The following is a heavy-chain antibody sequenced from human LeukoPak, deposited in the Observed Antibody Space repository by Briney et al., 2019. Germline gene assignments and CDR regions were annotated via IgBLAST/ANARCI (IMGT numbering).Heavy chain of an antibody. CDR1: GGSISSYY. V-gene: IGHV4-59*01. CDR2: IYYSGST. CDR3: ARGYSRSSYYFDY. D-gene: IGHD6-6*01. Sequence: SETLSLTCTVSGGSISSYYWSWIRQSPGKGLEWIGYIYYSGSTNYNPSLKSRVTISVDTSKNQFSLKLSSVTAADTAVYYCARGYSRSSYYFDYWGQGTLVTVSS. J-gene: IGHJ4*02.